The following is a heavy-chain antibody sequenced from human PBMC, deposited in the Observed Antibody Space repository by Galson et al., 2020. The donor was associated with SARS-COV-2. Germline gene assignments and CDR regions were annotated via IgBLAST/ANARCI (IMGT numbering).Heavy chain of an antibody. J-gene: IGHJ2*01. V-gene: IGHV3-23*01. CDR2: MSGSGEKT. CDR1: GFPFFPYA. D-gene: IGHD3-9*01. CDR3: ARVARYDLLTGFHSWYFDL. Sequence: GGSLRLSCAASGFPFFPYAMTWVRQSPGKGLQWIASMSGSGEKTYYADTVKGRFTISRDTSKNTLYLQMNSLRAEDTAVYFCARVARYDLLTGFHSWYFDLWGRGTLVTVSS.